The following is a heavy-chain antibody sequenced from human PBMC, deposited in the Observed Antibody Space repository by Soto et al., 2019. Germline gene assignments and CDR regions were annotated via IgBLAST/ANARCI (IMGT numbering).Heavy chain of an antibody. V-gene: IGHV1-46*01. D-gene: IGHD1-26*01. CDR3: ARNTWELLLSYYYGMDV. J-gene: IGHJ6*02. CDR1: GYTFTIYY. Sequence: ASVKVSCKASGYTFTIYYMHWVRQAPGQGLEWMGIVNPSGGSTSYAQKFQGRVTMTRDTSTSTVYMELSSLRSEDTAVYYCARNTWELLLSYYYGMDVWGQGTTVTVSS. CDR2: VNPSGGST.